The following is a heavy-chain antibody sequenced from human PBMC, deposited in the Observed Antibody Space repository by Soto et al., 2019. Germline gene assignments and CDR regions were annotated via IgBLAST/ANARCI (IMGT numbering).Heavy chain of an antibody. J-gene: IGHJ4*02. CDR1: GFTFATYA. CDR2: LSGGTT. D-gene: IGHD4-17*01. V-gene: IGHV3-23*01. Sequence: EVQLLESGGGLVQPGGSLRLSCATSGFTFATYAMSWVRQAPGKGLEWVAALSGGTTYYADSVKGRFTISRDNSKNTLYLQMNSLRAEDTAVYYCAKGYGDHDYWGQGTLVTVSS. CDR3: AKGYGDHDY.